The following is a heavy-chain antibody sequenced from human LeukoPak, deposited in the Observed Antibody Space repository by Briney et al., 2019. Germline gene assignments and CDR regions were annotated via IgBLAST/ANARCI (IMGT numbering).Heavy chain of an antibody. Sequence: GSSLRLSCLASVFTFKSYSMHWVRQVPGKRLEWVAETSHDEAQRYYSDSVRGRFTISRDNSNNTLYLQMNSLTTDDTAIYYCVTPRQASGLYPFDYWGRGALVAVPS. D-gene: IGHD3-3*01. J-gene: IGHJ4*02. CDR1: VFTFKSYS. V-gene: IGHV3-30*03. CDR3: VTPRQASGLYPFDY. CDR2: TSHDEAQR.